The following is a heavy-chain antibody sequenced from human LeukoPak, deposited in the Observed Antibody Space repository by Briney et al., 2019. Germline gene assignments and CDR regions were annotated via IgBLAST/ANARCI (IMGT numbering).Heavy chain of an antibody. CDR3: ARSRSCNGASCYSDPYYYGMDV. D-gene: IGHD2-15*01. CDR2: IIPIFGTA. Sequence: SVKVSCKASRGTFSSYVISWVRQAPGQGLEWMGGIIPIFGTANYAQKFQGRVTIIADKSTSTAYMELSSLSSEDTAVYYCARSRSCNGASCYSDPYYYGMDVWGKGTTVTVSS. CDR1: RGTFSSYV. J-gene: IGHJ6*04. V-gene: IGHV1-69*06.